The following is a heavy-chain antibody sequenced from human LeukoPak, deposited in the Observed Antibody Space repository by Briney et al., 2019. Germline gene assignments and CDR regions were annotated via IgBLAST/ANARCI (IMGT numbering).Heavy chain of an antibody. D-gene: IGHD1-26*01. V-gene: IGHV3-74*01. Sequence: GGSLRLSCAASGFTFSSYWMHWVRQAPGKGLVWVSRINTDGSSTSYADSVKGRFTISRDNAKNTLYLQMNSLRAEDTAVYYCAKDGNSGSYYYFDYWGQGTLVTVSS. J-gene: IGHJ4*02. CDR1: GFTFSSYW. CDR3: AKDGNSGSYYYFDY. CDR2: INTDGSST.